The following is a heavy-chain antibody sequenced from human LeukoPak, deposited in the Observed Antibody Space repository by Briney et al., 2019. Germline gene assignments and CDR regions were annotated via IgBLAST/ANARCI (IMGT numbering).Heavy chain of an antibody. CDR3: AKDSGSYDYYFDY. J-gene: IGHJ4*02. CDR2: VSYDGNGK. D-gene: IGHD1-26*01. V-gene: IGHV3-30*18. CDR1: GFIFNTYG. Sequence: PGGSLRLSCVASGFIFNTYGVHWVRLAPGKGLEWVAVVSYDGNGKYYADSVKGRFTISRDNSKNTLYLQMNSLRAEDTAVYYCAKDSGSYDYYFDYWGQGTLVTVSS.